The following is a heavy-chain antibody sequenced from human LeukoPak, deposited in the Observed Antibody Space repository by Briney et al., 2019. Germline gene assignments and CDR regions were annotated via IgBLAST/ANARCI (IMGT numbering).Heavy chain of an antibody. CDR2: IIPILGIA. D-gene: IGHD5-12*01. CDR3: ARDLYSGHEGNAFDI. CDR1: GGTFSSYA. V-gene: IGHV1-69*04. J-gene: IGHJ3*02. Sequence: ASVKVSCKASGGTFSSYAVTWVRQAPGQGLEWMGRIIPILGIANYAQKFQGRVTIIAGKSTSTAYMELSSLRSEDTAVYYCARDLYSGHEGNAFDIWGQGTMVTVSS.